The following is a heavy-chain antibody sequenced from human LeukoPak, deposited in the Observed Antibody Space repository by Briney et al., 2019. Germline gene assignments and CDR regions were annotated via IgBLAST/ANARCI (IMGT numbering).Heavy chain of an antibody. CDR3: ARDQRGSYYGFFDY. V-gene: IGHV3-11*04. CDR2: ISSSGSTT. Sequence: GGSLRLSCAASGFTFSDYYMSWIRQAPGKGLEWVSYISSSGSTTHYADSVKGQFTFSRDNAKNSLYLQMNSLRAEDTAVYYCARDQRGSYYGFFDYWGQGTLVTVSS. D-gene: IGHD1-26*01. CDR1: GFTFSDYY. J-gene: IGHJ4*02.